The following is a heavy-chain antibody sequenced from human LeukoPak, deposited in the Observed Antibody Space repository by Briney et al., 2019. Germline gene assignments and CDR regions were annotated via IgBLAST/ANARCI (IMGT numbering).Heavy chain of an antibody. CDR3: ARGQGATMPKVGKNWFDP. D-gene: IGHD1-26*01. CDR2: VNESGGT. V-gene: IGHV4-34*01. Sequence: SETLSLTCAVYVGSFSGYHWNWIRQAPGKGPEWIGEVNESGGTNINPSLRSRVILSVDTSMNQFSLKLISVTAADTAVYYCARGQGATMPKVGKNWFDPWGQGTRVIVSS. J-gene: IGHJ5*02. CDR1: VGSFSGYH.